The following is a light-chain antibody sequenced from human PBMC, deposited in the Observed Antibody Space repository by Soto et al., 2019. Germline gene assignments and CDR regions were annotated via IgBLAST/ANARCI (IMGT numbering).Light chain of an antibody. Sequence: IQLTQSPSSLSASVGDRITITCRASRDINIYLAWFQQKPGKAPKSLIYDASSLRSGVPSKFSGSGSGTYFTLTISSLQPDDFGSYYCQQYNNYPWTFGQGTKVDIK. CDR3: QQYNNYPWT. CDR2: DAS. J-gene: IGKJ1*01. CDR1: RDINIY. V-gene: IGKV1-16*02.